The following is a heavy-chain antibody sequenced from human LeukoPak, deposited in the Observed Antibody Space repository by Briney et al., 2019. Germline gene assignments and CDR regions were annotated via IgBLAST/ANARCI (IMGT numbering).Heavy chain of an antibody. CDR1: GGSISSGGYY. J-gene: IGHJ3*02. CDR2: IYHSGST. CDR3: ATVSHFAFDI. Sequence: SETLSLTCTVSGGSISSGGYYWSWIRQPPGKGLEWIGYIYHSGSTYYNPSLKSRVTIPVDRSKNQFSLKLSSVTAADTAVYYCATVSHFAFDIWGQGTMVTVSS. V-gene: IGHV4-30-2*01. D-gene: IGHD3-3*02.